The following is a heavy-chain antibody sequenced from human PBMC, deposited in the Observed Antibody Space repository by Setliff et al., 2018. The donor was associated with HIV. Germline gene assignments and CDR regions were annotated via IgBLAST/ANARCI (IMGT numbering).Heavy chain of an antibody. Sequence: QPGGSLRLSCAASGFTFSIYAMSWVRQAPGKGLEWVSDISGSGGNTYYADSVKGRVTIARDNCKNTLYLQMNSLRAEDTAVYYCARGLSFYDPGGFDYWGQGTPVTVSS. CDR1: GFTFSIYA. V-gene: IGHV3-23*01. J-gene: IGHJ4*02. CDR2: ISGSGGNT. CDR3: ARGLSFYDPGGFDY. D-gene: IGHD3-22*01.